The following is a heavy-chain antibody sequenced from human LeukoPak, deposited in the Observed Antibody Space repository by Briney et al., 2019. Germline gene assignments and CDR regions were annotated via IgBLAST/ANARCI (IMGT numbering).Heavy chain of an antibody. CDR3: AREREGYDSSGYFEN. D-gene: IGHD3-22*01. V-gene: IGHV1-3*01. J-gene: IGHJ4*02. Sequence: ASVKVSCKASGYTFTSYAMHWVRQAPGQGLEWMGWINAGNGNTNYAQKLQGRVTMTTDTSTSTAYMELRSLRSDDTAVYYCAREREGYDSSGYFENWGQGTLATVSS. CDR2: INAGNGNT. CDR1: GYTFTSYA.